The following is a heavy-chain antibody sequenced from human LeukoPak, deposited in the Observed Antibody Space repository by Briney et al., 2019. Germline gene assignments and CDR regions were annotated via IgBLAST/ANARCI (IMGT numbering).Heavy chain of an antibody. CDR3: ARPAIEPQLVPFDY. CDR2: IIPIFGTA. J-gene: IGHJ4*02. Sequence: GASVKVSCKASGGTFSSYAISWVRQAPGQGLEWMGGIIPIFGTANYAQKFQGRVTITADESTSTAYMELSSLRSEDTAVYYCARPAIEPQLVPFDYWGQGTLVTVSS. D-gene: IGHD6-13*01. V-gene: IGHV1-69*13. CDR1: GGTFSSYA.